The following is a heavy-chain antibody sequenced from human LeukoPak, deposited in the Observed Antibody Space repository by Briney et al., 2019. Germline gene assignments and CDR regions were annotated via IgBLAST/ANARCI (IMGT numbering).Heavy chain of an antibody. CDR1: GGSISSGGYY. V-gene: IGHV4-31*03. CDR2: IYYSGST. CDR3: ARDQDYYFDY. D-gene: IGHD3/OR15-3a*01. Sequence: PSETLSLTCTVSGGSISSGGYYWSWIRQHSGTGLEWIGYIYYSGSTYYNPSLKSRVTISVDTSKNQFSLKLSSVTAADTAVYYCARDQDYYFDYWGQGTLVTVSS. J-gene: IGHJ4*02.